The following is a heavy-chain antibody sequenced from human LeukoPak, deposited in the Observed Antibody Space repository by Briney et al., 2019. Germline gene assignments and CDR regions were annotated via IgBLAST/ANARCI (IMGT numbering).Heavy chain of an antibody. CDR1: GYSFTSYW. V-gene: IGHV5-51*01. Sequence: GESLKISCKGSGYSFTSYWIGWVRQMPGKGLEWMGIIYPGDSDTRYSPSFQGQVTISADKSISTAYLQWSSLKASDTAMYCCARARRYCSSTSCYVGPFDYWGQGTLVTVSS. CDR2: IYPGDSDT. D-gene: IGHD2-2*01. CDR3: ARARRYCSSTSCYVGPFDY. J-gene: IGHJ4*02.